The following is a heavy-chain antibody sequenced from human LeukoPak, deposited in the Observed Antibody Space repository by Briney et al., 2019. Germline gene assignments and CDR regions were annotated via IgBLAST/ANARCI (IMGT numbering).Heavy chain of an antibody. CDR1: GFAFSNNY. V-gene: IGHV3-66*02. D-gene: IGHD3-22*01. J-gene: IGHJ5*02. CDR3: ARARCDTCGYGS. CDR2: IYDGGHT. Sequence: GGSLRLSCAASGFAFSNNYMSWVRQAPGKGLEWVAVIYDGGHTDYSDSVKGRFTISRDSSKNTLYLQMNSLRPEDTAEYYCARARCDTCGYGSWGQGTLVTVSS.